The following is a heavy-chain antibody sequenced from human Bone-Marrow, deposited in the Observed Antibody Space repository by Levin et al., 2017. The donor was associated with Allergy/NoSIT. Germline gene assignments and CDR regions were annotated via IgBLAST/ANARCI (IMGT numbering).Heavy chain of an antibody. CDR2: ISSGSTYI. J-gene: IGHJ6*02. V-gene: IGHV3-21*01. Sequence: PGGSLRLSCAASGFAFSTYSMNWVRQAPGKGLEWVSSISSGSTYIYYADSVKGRFTISRDNAKNSLYLEMNSLTAEDTAVYYCARDGWGQQGYYGMDVWGQGTTVTVS. CDR3: ARDGWGQQGYYGMDV. CDR1: GFAFSTYS. D-gene: IGHD6-19*01.